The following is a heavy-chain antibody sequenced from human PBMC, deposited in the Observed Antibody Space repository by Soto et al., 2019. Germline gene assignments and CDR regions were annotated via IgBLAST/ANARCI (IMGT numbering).Heavy chain of an antibody. D-gene: IGHD2-15*01. Sequence: GGSLRLSCVVPGFSFSISATSMSWVRQAPGKGLEWVSLLGFDDIAHYADLAKGRFTISRDKYTNTLYLQMTSLRAEDTAVYFCAKEPNAQYCSEKSCNFAWGRGTLVTVSS. CDR3: AKEPNAQYCSEKSCNFA. CDR1: GFSFSISA. V-gene: IGHV3-23*01. J-gene: IGHJ4*02. CDR2: LGFDDIA.